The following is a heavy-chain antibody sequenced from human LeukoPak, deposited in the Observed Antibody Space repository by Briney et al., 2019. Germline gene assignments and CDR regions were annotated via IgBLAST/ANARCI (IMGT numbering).Heavy chain of an antibody. CDR2: ISYDGSNK. J-gene: IGHJ4*02. CDR1: GFTFSSYG. D-gene: IGHD2-15*01. Sequence: GRSLRLSCAASGFTFSSYGMHWVRQAPGKGLEWVAVISYDGSNKYYADSVKGRFTISRDNSKNTLYLQMNSLRADDTAVHYCARGGAYCSGGSCRADDYWGQGTLVTVSS. V-gene: IGHV3-30*19. CDR3: ARGGAYCSGGSCRADDY.